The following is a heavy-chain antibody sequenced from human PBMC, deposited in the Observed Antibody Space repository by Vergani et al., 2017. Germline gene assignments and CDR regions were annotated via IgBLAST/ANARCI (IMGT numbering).Heavy chain of an antibody. CDR1: GFTFSSYG. V-gene: IGHV3-33*01. CDR2: IWYDGSNK. D-gene: IGHD3-10*01. Sequence: VQLLESGGGLVQPGGSLRLSCAASGFTFSSYGMHWVRQAPGKGLEWVAVIWYDGSNKYYADSAKGRFTISRDNSKNTLYLQMNSLRAEDTAVYYCARARFLGPQELVYWGQGTLVTVSS. CDR3: ARARFLGPQELVY. J-gene: IGHJ4*02.